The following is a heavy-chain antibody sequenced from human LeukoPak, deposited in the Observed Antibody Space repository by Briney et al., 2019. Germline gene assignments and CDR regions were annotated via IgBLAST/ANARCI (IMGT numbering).Heavy chain of an antibody. CDR2: INTDGRTT. J-gene: IGHJ5*02. Sequence: GGSLRLSCAASGFPFNNYWMHWVRQVPGKGLVWVSSINTDGRTTRYAASVQGRFTISRDNAKNTLYLQMNSLRGDDTAVYYCARAGASGWYAAGWFDPSGQGTLVTVSS. CDR1: GFPFNNYW. V-gene: IGHV3-74*01. CDR3: ARAGASGWYAAGWFDP. D-gene: IGHD6-19*01.